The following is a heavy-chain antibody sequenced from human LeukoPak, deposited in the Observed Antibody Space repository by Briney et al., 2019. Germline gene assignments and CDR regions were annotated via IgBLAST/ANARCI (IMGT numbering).Heavy chain of an antibody. CDR3: ARSDFWSGYFLDY. J-gene: IGHJ4*02. CDR2: INHSGST. Sequence: NPSETLSLTCAVYGGSFSGYYWSWIRQPPGKGLEWIGEINHSGSTNYNPSLKSRVTISVDTSKNQFSLKLSSVTAADTAVYYCARSDFWSGYFLDYWGQGTLVTVSS. CDR1: GGSFSGYY. D-gene: IGHD3-3*01. V-gene: IGHV4-34*01.